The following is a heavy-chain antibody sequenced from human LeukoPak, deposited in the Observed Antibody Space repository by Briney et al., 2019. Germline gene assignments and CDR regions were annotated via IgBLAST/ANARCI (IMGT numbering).Heavy chain of an antibody. D-gene: IGHD5-18*01. CDR3: ATGDPSTSCQGPEPWIQLCRAGAS. CDR1: GGTFSSYA. CDR2: IIPIFGTA. V-gene: IGHV1-69*01. J-gene: IGHJ4*02. Sequence: SVKVSCKASGGTFSSYAISWVRQAPGQGLEWMGGIIPIFGTANYAQKFQGRVTITADESTSTAYMELSSLRSEDTAVYYCATGDPSTSCQGPEPWIQLCRAGASWGQGTLVTVSS.